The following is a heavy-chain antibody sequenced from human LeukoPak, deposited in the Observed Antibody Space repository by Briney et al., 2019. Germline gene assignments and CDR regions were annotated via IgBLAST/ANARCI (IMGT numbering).Heavy chain of an antibody. CDR2: ISSSGSTI. CDR1: GFTFSSYN. D-gene: IGHD6-13*01. CDR3: AKDRGAGKAAAGIFSVPIHY. V-gene: IGHV3-48*04. Sequence: GGSLRLSCAASGFTFSSYNMNWVRQAPGKGLEWVSYISSSGSTIYYADSVKGRFTISRDNAKNSLYLQMNSLRAEDTAVYYCAKDRGAGKAAAGIFSVPIHYWGQGTLVTVSS. J-gene: IGHJ4*02.